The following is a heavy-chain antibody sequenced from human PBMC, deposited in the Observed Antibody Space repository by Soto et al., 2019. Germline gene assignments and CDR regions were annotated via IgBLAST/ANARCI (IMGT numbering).Heavy chain of an antibody. CDR1: GFTFSSYA. CDR3: AKRGRGAVAFDY. Sequence: EVQLLESGGGLVQPGGSLRLSCAASGFTFSSYAMSWVRQAPGKGLEWVSTISGSGTGTYYVYSVTGRFTISRDNSKNTLYLQMNSLRAEDTAVYYCAKRGRGAVAFDYWGQGTLVTVSS. CDR2: ISGSGTGT. D-gene: IGHD6-19*01. V-gene: IGHV3-23*01. J-gene: IGHJ4*02.